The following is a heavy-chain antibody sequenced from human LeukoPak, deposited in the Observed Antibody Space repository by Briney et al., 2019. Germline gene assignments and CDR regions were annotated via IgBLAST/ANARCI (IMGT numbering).Heavy chain of an antibody. Sequence: PGGSLRLSCAASGFTFSSYSMNWVRQAPGKGLEWVSAISGSGGSTYYADSVKGRLTISRDNSKNTLYLQMNSLRAEDTAVCYCAKSQGVGVVVPAAITFDYWGQGTLVTVSS. V-gene: IGHV3-23*01. J-gene: IGHJ4*02. CDR3: AKSQGVGVVVPAAITFDY. D-gene: IGHD2-2*01. CDR2: ISGSGGST. CDR1: GFTFSSYS.